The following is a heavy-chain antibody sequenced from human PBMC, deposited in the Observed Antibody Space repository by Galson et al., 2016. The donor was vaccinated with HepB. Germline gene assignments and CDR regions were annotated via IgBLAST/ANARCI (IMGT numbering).Heavy chain of an antibody. CDR3: ARVRYSTTWYFDY. D-gene: IGHD6-13*01. Sequence: SVKVSCKASGGTFNKYAISWVRQAPGQGLEWMGGVTNFGTANYAQRIQGRVTITADEYTSTVYMELNSLKSEDTAVYYCARVRYSTTWYFDYWGQGTLVTVSS. J-gene: IGHJ4*02. CDR2: VTNFGTA. V-gene: IGHV1-69*13. CDR1: GGTFNKYA.